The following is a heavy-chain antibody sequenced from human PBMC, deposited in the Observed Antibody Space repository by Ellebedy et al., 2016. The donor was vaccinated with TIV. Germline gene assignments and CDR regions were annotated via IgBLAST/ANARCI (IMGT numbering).Heavy chain of an antibody. Sequence: SETLSLTXAVSGGSISSSNWWSWVRQPPGKGLEWIGEIYHSGSTNYNPSLKSRVTISVDTSKNQFSLKLSSVTAADTAVYYCAREGGFGVWFDPWGQGTLVTVSS. CDR2: IYHSGST. D-gene: IGHD3-16*01. V-gene: IGHV4-4*02. J-gene: IGHJ5*02. CDR1: GGSISSSNW. CDR3: AREGGFGVWFDP.